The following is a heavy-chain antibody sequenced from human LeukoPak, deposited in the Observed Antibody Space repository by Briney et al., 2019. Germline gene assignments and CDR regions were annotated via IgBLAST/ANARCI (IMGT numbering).Heavy chain of an antibody. D-gene: IGHD2-2*01. J-gene: IGHJ4*02. CDR3: ARSYCSSTSCCYDY. CDR2: IIPIFGTA. V-gene: IGHV1-69*05. CDR1: GGTFSSYA. Sequence: GSSVKVSCKASGGTFSSYAISWVRQAPGQGLEWMGGIIPIFGTANYAQKFQGRVTITRNTSISTAYMELSSLRSEDTAVYYCARSYCSSTSCCYDYWGQGTLVTVSS.